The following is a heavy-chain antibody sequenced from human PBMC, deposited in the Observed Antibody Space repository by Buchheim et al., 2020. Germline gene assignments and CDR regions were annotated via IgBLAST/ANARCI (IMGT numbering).Heavy chain of an antibody. V-gene: IGHV4-31*03. CDR2: IYYSGST. Sequence: QVQLQESGPGLVKPSQTLSLTCTVSGGSISSGGYYWSWIRPHPGKGLEWFGYIYYSGSTYYNPSLKSRVTISVDTSKNQFSLKLSSVTAADTAVYYCARYPALAYCGGDCYSTYSFDYWGQGTL. D-gene: IGHD2-21*02. J-gene: IGHJ4*02. CDR1: GGSISSGGYY. CDR3: ARYPALAYCGGDCYSTYSFDY.